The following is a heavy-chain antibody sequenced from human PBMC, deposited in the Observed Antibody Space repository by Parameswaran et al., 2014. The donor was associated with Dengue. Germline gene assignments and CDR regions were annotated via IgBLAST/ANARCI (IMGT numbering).Heavy chain of an antibody. D-gene: IGHD3-3*01. V-gene: IGHV3-21*01. CDR3: ARGERFLEWFFDY. CDR2: ISSSSSYI. Sequence: VRQAPGKGLEWVSSISSSSSYIYYADSVKGRFTISRDNAKNSLYLQMNSLRAEDTAVYYCARGERFLEWFFDYWGQGTLVTSPQ. J-gene: IGHJ4*02.